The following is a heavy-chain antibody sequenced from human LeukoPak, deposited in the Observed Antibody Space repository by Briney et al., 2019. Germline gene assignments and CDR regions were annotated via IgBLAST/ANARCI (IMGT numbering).Heavy chain of an antibody. V-gene: IGHV3-11*04. CDR2: ISSSGSTI. CDR3: ARDTDANYYDSSGYYGRFDY. J-gene: IGHJ4*02. Sequence: GGSLRLSCAASGFTFSDYYMSWTRQAPGKGLEWVSYISSSGSTIYHADSVKGRFTISRDNSKNTLYLQMNSLRAEDTAVYYCARDTDANYYDSSGYYGRFDYWGQGTLVTVSS. D-gene: IGHD3-22*01. CDR1: GFTFSDYY.